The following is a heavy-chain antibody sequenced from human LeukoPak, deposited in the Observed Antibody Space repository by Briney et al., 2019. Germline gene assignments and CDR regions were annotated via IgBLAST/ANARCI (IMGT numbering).Heavy chain of an antibody. J-gene: IGHJ4*02. D-gene: IGHD6-13*01. Sequence: PGGSLRLSCAASGFSFSSYAMHWVRQAPGKGLEWVSYISSSGSTIYYADSVKGRFTISRDNAKNSLYLQMNSLRAEDTAVYYCARAVAAAGDLPLGYWGQGTLVTVSS. V-gene: IGHV3-48*03. CDR3: ARAVAAAGDLPLGY. CDR1: GFSFSSYA. CDR2: ISSSGSTI.